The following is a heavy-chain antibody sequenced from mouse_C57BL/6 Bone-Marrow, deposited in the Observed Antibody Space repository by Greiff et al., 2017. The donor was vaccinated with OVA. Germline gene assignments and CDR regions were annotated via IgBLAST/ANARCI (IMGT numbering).Heavy chain of an antibody. CDR1: FYSITLGYY. V-gene: IGHV3-6*01. CDR2: ISYDGSN. D-gene: IGHD1-1*01. CDR3: ASILLGYAMDY. Sequence: DLPLVASLPCLVTPSPSLSLTFSFSFYSITLGYYWFLLRQFPGFILVWMGYISYDGSNNYNPSLKNRISITRATSKNQFFLKLNSVTTEDTATYYCASILLGYAMDYWGQGTSVTVSS. J-gene: IGHJ4*01.